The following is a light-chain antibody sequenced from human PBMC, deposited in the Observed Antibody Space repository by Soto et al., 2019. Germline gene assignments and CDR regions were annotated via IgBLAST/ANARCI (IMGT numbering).Light chain of an antibody. V-gene: IGKV1-5*01. CDR3: QQYHGYSSWT. CDR2: DAS. Sequence: DIQMTQSPSTLSASVGDRVSITCRASQNINNLLAWYQQKPGKAPKLLMYDASTLESGVPSKFSGSGFGTEFTLTISSLQPDDFAIDYCQQYHGYSSWTFGQGTRVDIK. CDR1: QNINNL. J-gene: IGKJ1*01.